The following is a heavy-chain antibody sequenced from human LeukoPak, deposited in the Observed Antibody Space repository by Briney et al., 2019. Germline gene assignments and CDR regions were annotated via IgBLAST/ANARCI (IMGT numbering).Heavy chain of an antibody. Sequence: GGSLRLSCAASGFTFSDYYMSWIRQAPGKGLEWVAYITSSGDDIYYADSVKGRFTISRDNAKNALFLRMSSLRVEDTATYYCASDIVATPGDFWGQGTLVSVSS. J-gene: IGHJ4*02. CDR2: ITSSGDDI. CDR3: ASDIVATPGDF. D-gene: IGHD5-12*01. V-gene: IGHV3-11*01. CDR1: GFTFSDYY.